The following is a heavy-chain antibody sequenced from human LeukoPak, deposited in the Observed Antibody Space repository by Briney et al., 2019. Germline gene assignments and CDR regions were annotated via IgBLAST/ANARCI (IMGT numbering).Heavy chain of an antibody. V-gene: IGHV4-31*03. D-gene: IGHD6-13*01. CDR3: AREKVSSRSYYFDY. CDR2: IYYSGST. J-gene: IGHJ4*02. Sequence: SQTLSLTCTVSGGSISSGGYYWSWIRQHPGKGLEWIGYIYYSGSTYYNPSLKSRVTISVDTSKNQFSLKLSSVTAADTAVYYCAREKVSSRSYYFDYWGQGSLVTVSP. CDR1: GGSISSGGYY.